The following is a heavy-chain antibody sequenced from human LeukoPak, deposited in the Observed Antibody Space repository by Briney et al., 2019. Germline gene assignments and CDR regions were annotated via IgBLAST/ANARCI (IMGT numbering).Heavy chain of an antibody. CDR2: IRSKAYGGTT. D-gene: IGHD3-9*01. J-gene: IGHJ4*02. CDR1: GFTFGDYA. CDR3: TRVYYDILTGWDYYFDY. V-gene: IGHV3-49*04. Sequence: GGSLRLSCTASGFTFGDYAMSWVRQAPAKGLEWVGFIRSKAYGGTTEYAASVKGRFTISRDDSKSIAYLQMNSLKTEDTAVYYCTRVYYDILTGWDYYFDYWGQGTLVTVSS.